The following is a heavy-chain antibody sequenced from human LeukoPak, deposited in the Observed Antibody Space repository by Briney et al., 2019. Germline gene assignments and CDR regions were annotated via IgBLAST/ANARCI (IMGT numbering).Heavy chain of an antibody. D-gene: IGHD2-2*01. CDR3: ARHHCSSTSCSFAFDI. J-gene: IGHJ3*02. Sequence: GESLKISCKGSGYRFTSYWIGWVRQMPGKGLEWMGIIYPGDSDTRYSPSFQGQVTISADKSISTAYLQWSSLKASDTAMYYCARHHCSSTSCSFAFDIWGQGTMVTVSS. CDR1: GYRFTSYW. V-gene: IGHV5-51*01. CDR2: IYPGDSDT.